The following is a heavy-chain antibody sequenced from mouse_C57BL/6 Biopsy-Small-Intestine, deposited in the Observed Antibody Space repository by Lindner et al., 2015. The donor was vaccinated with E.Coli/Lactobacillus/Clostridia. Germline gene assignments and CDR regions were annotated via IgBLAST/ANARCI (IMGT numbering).Heavy chain of an antibody. J-gene: IGHJ2*01. CDR3: VRSGDFYAYYFDY. D-gene: IGHD1-1*01. V-gene: IGHV1-82*01. Sequence: VQLQESGPELVKPGASVKISCKASGYAFSSSWMDWVKQRPGKGLEWIGRIYPGDGNTNYNGNFKGKATLTADKSSSTAYMQLSSLTSESSAVYFCVRSGDFYAYYFDYWGQGTTLTVSS. CDR1: GYAFSSSW. CDR2: IYPGDGNT.